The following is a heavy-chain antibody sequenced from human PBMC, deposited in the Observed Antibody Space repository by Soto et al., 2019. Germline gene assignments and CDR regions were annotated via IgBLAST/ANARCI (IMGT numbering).Heavy chain of an antibody. Sequence: SRRLACAAPGFIFSIHALHWIRQSRGEGLEWVAVMSPNGDNQYYADSVKGRFTISRDTSKRTLYLQMTGLRPEDTAVYYCASGAALYYDTSRSWGQRTLDTVSS. CDR3: ASGAALYYDTSRS. V-gene: IGHV3-30-3*01. D-gene: IGHD3-22*01. CDR2: MSPNGDNQ. CDR1: GFIFSIHA. J-gene: IGHJ5*01.